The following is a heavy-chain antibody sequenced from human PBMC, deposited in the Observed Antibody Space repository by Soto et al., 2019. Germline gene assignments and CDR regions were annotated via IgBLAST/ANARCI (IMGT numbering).Heavy chain of an antibody. CDR3: AKDQYYYSSSGYYVFDS. CDR2: ISYDGSNK. J-gene: IGHJ4*02. D-gene: IGHD3-22*01. Sequence: QVQLVESGRGVVQPGMSLRLSCIGSEFTFNNYGIHWVRQAPGKGLEWVAVISYDGSNKKFADSVQGRLTISRDNSKNTVYLQMNSLRPEDTAVYHCAKDQYYYSSSGYYVFDSWGQGTLVTVSS. V-gene: IGHV3-30*18. CDR1: EFTFNNYG.